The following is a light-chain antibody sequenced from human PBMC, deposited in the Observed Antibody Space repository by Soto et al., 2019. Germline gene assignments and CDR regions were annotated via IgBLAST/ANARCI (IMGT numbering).Light chain of an antibody. CDR3: SSYSTISNLV. CDR2: EDN. V-gene: IGLV6-57*04. CDR1: SGSIASNY. J-gene: IGLJ1*01. Sequence: NFMLTQPHSVSESPGKTVTISCTRSSGSIASNYVQWYQQRPGSAPTTVIYEDNQRPSGVPDRFSGSIDSSSNSASLTISGLQAEDEAEYFCSSYSTISNLVFGTGTKLTVL.